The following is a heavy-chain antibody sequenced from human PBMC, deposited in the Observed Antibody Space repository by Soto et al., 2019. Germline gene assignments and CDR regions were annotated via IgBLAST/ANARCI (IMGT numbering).Heavy chain of an antibody. Sequence: GGSLRLSCAASGFTFSSYGMHWVRQATGKGLEWVAVISYDGSNKYYADSVKGRFTISRDNSKNTLYLQMNSLRAEDTAVYYCAKGLGIMITFGGVKDAFDIWGQGTMVTVSS. CDR2: ISYDGSNK. D-gene: IGHD3-16*01. CDR3: AKGLGIMITFGGVKDAFDI. J-gene: IGHJ3*02. V-gene: IGHV3-30*18. CDR1: GFTFSSYG.